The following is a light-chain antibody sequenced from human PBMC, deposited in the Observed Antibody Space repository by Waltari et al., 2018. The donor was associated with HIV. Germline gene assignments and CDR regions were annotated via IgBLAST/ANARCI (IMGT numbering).Light chain of an antibody. J-gene: IGLJ3*02. Sequence: QSVLTQPPSVSAAPRQKVTLSNIGNNDISWYQHPPGTAPKLLIYDNNQRPSGIPDRFSGSKSGTSATLGITGLQTGDEADYYCGTWDSSLSAGVFGGGTKLTVL. V-gene: IGLV1-51*01. CDR1: IGNND. CDR2: DNN. CDR3: GTWDSSLSAGV.